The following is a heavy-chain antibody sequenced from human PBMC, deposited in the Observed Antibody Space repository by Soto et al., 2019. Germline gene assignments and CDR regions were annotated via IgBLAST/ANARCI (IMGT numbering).Heavy chain of an antibody. CDR1: GGSIGRCSYS. V-gene: IGHV4-31*03. CDR2: IYYSGST. Sequence: TLSLTCTVAGGSIGRCSYSWSWIRQNPGKGLEWIGYIYYSGSTYYNPSLKSRVTISVDTSKNQFSLKLSSVTAADTAVYYCARSIDPWGQGTLVTVS. J-gene: IGHJ5*02. CDR3: ARSIDP.